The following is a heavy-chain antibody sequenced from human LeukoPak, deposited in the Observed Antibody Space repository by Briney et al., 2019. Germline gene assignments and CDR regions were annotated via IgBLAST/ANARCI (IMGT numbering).Heavy chain of an antibody. D-gene: IGHD4-17*01. CDR1: GSPSPPNT. CDR3: ARGHTAVTRHFDF. J-gene: IGHJ4*02. V-gene: IGHV3-21*01. Sequence: GGPLRLSGEAPGSPSPPNTWPWVGRAQGKGLKGVSTISSGSSAIFSADALKGRFTISRDDAKNLLYLDMNSLRAEDTAVYYCARGHTAVTRHFDFWGQGTLVTVSS. CDR2: ISSGSSAI.